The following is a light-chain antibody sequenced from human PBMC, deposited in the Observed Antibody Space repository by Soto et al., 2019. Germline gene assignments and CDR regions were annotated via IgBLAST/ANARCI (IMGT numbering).Light chain of an antibody. J-gene: IGLJ3*02. Sequence: QSALTQPASVSGSPGQSITISCTGTSGDVGGYNYVSWYQLDPGKAPKLIIYEVNNRPSGGSNRFSGSKSGNTASLTISGLQAEDEADYYCTSYTSSGPWVFGGGTKLTVL. CDR3: TSYTSSGPWV. V-gene: IGLV2-14*01. CDR2: EVN. CDR1: SGDVGGYNY.